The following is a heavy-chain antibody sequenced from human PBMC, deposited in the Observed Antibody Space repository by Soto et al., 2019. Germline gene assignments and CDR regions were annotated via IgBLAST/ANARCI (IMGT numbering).Heavy chain of an antibody. CDR3: ASGTNGAFFVY. Sequence: QVQLVESGGGLVKPGGSLRLSCAASGFTFSNYYMSWILQAPGKGLDWVSYISSRASTIFYADSVKGRFTISRDNVKNSLYLQMNSLSAEDTAVYYCASGTNGAFFVYWGQGILVAVSS. CDR2: ISSRASTI. D-gene: IGHD2-8*01. CDR1: GFTFSNYY. J-gene: IGHJ4*02. V-gene: IGHV3-11*01.